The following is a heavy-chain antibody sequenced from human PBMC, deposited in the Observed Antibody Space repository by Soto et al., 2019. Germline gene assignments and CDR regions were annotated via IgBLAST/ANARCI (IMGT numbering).Heavy chain of an antibody. D-gene: IGHD4-17*01. CDR3: AKVLAGSYGDYVPSPFPFDY. CDR1: GFTFSDYG. Sequence: QVQLVESGGGVVQPGRSLRLSCAASGFTFSDYGMLWVRQAPGKGLEWVAVISYDSSDTYYAESVKGRFAISRDNSMNTPYLQMNSLRAEDTAVYYCAKVLAGSYGDYVPSPFPFDYWGQGTLVTVSS. J-gene: IGHJ4*02. CDR2: ISYDSSDT. V-gene: IGHV3-30*18.